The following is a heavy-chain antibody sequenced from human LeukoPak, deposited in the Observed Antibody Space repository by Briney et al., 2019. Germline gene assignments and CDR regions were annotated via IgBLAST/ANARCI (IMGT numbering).Heavy chain of an antibody. J-gene: IGHJ4*02. V-gene: IGHV1-18*01. CDR2: ISAYNGNT. D-gene: IGHD3-22*01. CDR1: GYTFTSYG. CDR3: ARVGVLYYYDSSGYYFDY. Sequence: ASVKVSCKASGYTFTSYGISWVRQAPGQGLEWMGWISAYNGNTNYAQKLQGRVTMTTDTSTSIAYMELRSLRSDDTAVYYCARVGVLYYYDSSGYYFDYWGQGTLVTVSS.